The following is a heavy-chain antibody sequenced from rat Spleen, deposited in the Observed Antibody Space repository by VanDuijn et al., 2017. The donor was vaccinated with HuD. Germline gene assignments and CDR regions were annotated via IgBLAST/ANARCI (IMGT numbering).Heavy chain of an antibody. J-gene: IGHJ2*01. CDR1: GFTFSNYG. Sequence: EVRLVESGGGLVQPGRSLKLSCAASGFTFSNYGMAWVRQAPTKGLEWVATISYDGSSTYYRDSVKGRFTISRDNAKSTLYLQMDSLRSEDTATYYCARHYYYSGDHFDYWGQGVMVTVSS. CDR2: ISYDGSST. V-gene: IGHV5-29*01. CDR3: ARHYYYSGDHFDY. D-gene: IGHD1-1*01.